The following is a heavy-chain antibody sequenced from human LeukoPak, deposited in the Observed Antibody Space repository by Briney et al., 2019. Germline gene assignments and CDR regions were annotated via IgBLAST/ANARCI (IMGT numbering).Heavy chain of an antibody. Sequence: GGSLRLSCAASGFTFSSYGMHWVRQAPGKGLEWVAFIRYDGSNKYYADSVKGRFTISRDNSKNTLYPQMNSLRAEDTAVYYCAKGGNYYYYYGMDVWGQGTTVTVSS. J-gene: IGHJ6*02. CDR2: IRYDGSNK. CDR1: GFTFSSYG. CDR3: AKGGNYYYYYGMDV. V-gene: IGHV3-30*02. D-gene: IGHD1-26*01.